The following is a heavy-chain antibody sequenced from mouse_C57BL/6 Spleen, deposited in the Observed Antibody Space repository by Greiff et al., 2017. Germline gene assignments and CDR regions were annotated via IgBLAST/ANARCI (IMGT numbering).Heavy chain of an antibody. D-gene: IGHD1-1*01. CDR2: IFPGSGST. CDR1: GYTFTDYY. CDR3: ATVTTVVASDWYFDV. J-gene: IGHJ1*03. Sequence: QVQLQQSGPELVKPGASVKISCKASGYTFTDYYINWVKQRPGQGLEWIGWIFPGSGSTYYNEKFKGKATLTVDKSSSTAYMLLSSLTSEDSAVYFCATVTTVVASDWYFDVWGTGTTVTVSS. V-gene: IGHV1-75*01.